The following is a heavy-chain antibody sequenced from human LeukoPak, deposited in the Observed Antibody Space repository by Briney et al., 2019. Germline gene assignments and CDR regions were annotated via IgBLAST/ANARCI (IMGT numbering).Heavy chain of an antibody. Sequence: GSLRPSRAASGFPFSKYRMHWVRQAPGKGLEYVSAISSNGGTKHYANSVSDRFTISRDNSKNTLYLQMGSLRAEDMAVYYCVTTSRYNTAWYEVDYWGQGTLVSVSS. V-gene: IGHV3-64*01. D-gene: IGHD6-19*01. J-gene: IGHJ4*02. CDR2: ISSNGGTK. CDR3: VTTSRYNTAWYEVDY. CDR1: GFPFSKYR.